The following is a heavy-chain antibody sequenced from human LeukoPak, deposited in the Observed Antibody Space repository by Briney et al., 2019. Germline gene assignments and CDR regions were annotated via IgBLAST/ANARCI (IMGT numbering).Heavy chain of an antibody. D-gene: IGHD6-19*01. J-gene: IGHJ4*02. CDR2: ISWNSGSI. CDR3: AREVMGVAVAGTIDH. V-gene: IGHV3-9*01. Sequence: PGGSLRLSCAASGFTFDDYAMHWVRQAPGKGLEWVSGISWNSGSIGYADSVKGRFTISRDNAKSSLYLQMNSLRADDTAVYYCAREVMGVAVAGTIDHWGQGTLVTVSS. CDR1: GFTFDDYA.